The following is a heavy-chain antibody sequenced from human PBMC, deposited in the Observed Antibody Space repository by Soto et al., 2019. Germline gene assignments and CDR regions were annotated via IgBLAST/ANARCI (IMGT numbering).Heavy chain of an antibody. CDR3: AKTSSLFDY. D-gene: IGHD6-13*01. Sequence: EVPLLESGGGLVQPGGSLRLSCAASGFTFSNYAMSWVRQAPGKGLEWVSSISKSGGGTYYADSVKGRFTISRDNSKNTLYRQMNSLKAEDTAVYSCAKTSSLFDYWGQGTLVTVSS. CDR2: ISKSGGGT. CDR1: GFTFSNYA. J-gene: IGHJ4*02. V-gene: IGHV3-23*01.